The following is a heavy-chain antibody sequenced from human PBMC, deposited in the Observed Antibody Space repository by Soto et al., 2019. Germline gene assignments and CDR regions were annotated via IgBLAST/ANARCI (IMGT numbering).Heavy chain of an antibody. Sequence: QVQLQESGPGLVKPSGTLSLTCAVSGGSISSSNWWSWVRQPPGKGLEWIGEIYHSGSTNYNPSLKSRVTMSVDKSKNHCSLKLSSVTAADTAVYYCARDREVAAGTHFDYWGQGTLVTVSS. CDR3: ARDREVAAGTHFDY. V-gene: IGHV4-4*02. CDR2: IYHSGST. D-gene: IGHD6-13*01. CDR1: GGSISSSNW. J-gene: IGHJ4*02.